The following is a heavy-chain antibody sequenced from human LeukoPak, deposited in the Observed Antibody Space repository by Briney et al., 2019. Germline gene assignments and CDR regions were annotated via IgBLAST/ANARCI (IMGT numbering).Heavy chain of an antibody. Sequence: GESLKISCKGSGYSFTSYWIGWVRQMPGKGLEWMGIIYPGDSDTRYSPSFQGQVTISADKSISTAYLQWSSLKASDTAMYYCARLGGQDIVVVPAAIGAYFQHWGQGTLVTVSS. V-gene: IGHV5-51*01. CDR1: GYSFTSYW. D-gene: IGHD2-2*02. J-gene: IGHJ1*01. CDR3: ARLGGQDIVVVPAAIGAYFQH. CDR2: IYPGDSDT.